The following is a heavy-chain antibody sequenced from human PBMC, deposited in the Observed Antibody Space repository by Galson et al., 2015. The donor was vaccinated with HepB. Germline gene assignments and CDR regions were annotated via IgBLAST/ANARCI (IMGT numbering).Heavy chain of an antibody. CDR3: ARDWMAARPGWFDP. D-gene: IGHD6-6*01. CDR1: GYSFSTYG. V-gene: IGHV1-18*01. J-gene: IGHJ5*02. Sequence: SVKVSCKASGYSFSTYGISWVRQAPGQGLEWMGWISAYNGNTNYAQKFQGRVTMTTDTSTSTAYMELRSLRSDDTAVYYCARDWMAARPGWFDPWGQGTLVTVSS. CDR2: ISAYNGNT.